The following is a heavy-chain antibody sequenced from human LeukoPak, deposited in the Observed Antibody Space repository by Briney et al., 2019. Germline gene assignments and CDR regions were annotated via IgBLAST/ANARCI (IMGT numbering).Heavy chain of an antibody. CDR3: ARAQDYCSGGSCYGYFQH. V-gene: IGHV3-53*01. CDR1: GFTVSSNY. J-gene: IGHJ1*01. Sequence: PGGSLRLSCAASGFTVSSNYMTWVRQAPGKGLEWVSTLYNGGSTHYADSVKGRFTISSDKSKNTLFLQMNSLRAEDTAVYYCARAQDYCSGGSCYGYFQHWGQGSLVTVSS. CDR2: LYNGGST. D-gene: IGHD2-15*01.